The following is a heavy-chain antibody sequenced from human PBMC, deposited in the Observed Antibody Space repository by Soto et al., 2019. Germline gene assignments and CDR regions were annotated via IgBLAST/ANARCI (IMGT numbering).Heavy chain of an antibody. CDR2: ISGSGGST. CDR1: GFTFSSYA. V-gene: IGHV3-23*01. D-gene: IGHD2-21*02. Sequence: PGGSPRLSCAASGFTFSSYAMSWVRQAPGKGLEWVSAISGSGGSTYYADSVKGRFTISRDNSKNTLYLQMNSLRAEDTAVYYCAKDLVVVTAVLDYWGQGTLVTVSS. CDR3: AKDLVVVTAVLDY. J-gene: IGHJ4*02.